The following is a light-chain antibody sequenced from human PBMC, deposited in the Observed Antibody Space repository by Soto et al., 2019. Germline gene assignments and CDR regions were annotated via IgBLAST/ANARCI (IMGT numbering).Light chain of an antibody. V-gene: IGKV1-33*01. J-gene: IGKJ5*01. Sequence: DIRLAQSPSSLSASVGDSAPITCQAIHDITYSIRWAQHKPGKAPKLLIYDASTMETGVPSRCSGSGSGTDFTFTISSLQPEDFATYYCQQNDDLPITFGQGTRLEIK. CDR3: QQNDDLPIT. CDR1: HDITYS. CDR2: DAS.